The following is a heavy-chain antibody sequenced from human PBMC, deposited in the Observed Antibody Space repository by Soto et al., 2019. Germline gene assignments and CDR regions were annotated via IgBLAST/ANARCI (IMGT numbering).Heavy chain of an antibody. CDR1: GDTIRSDY. CDR3: ARGYKYYYYGMDV. V-gene: IGHV4-59*01. CDR2: ISYTGST. J-gene: IGHJ6*02. Sequence: SETLSLTCSVSGDTIRSDYWNWIRQPPGKRLEWIGYISYTGSTNYNPSLRSRVTMSLDTSKNQFSLNLISVTAADTAVYYCARGYKYYYYGMDVWGQGTTVTVSS. D-gene: IGHD5-18*01.